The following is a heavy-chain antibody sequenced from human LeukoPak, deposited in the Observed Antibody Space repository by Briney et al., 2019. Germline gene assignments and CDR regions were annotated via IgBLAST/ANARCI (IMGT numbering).Heavy chain of an antibody. Sequence: ASVEVSCRVSGYTLTELSMHWVRQAPGKGLEWMGGFDPEDGETIYAQKFQGRVTMTEDTSTDTAYMELSSLRSEDTAVYYCATAGPGYFDWTFDYWGQGTLVTVSS. CDR1: GYTLTELS. CDR2: FDPEDGET. V-gene: IGHV1-24*01. J-gene: IGHJ4*02. D-gene: IGHD3-9*01. CDR3: ATAGPGYFDWTFDY.